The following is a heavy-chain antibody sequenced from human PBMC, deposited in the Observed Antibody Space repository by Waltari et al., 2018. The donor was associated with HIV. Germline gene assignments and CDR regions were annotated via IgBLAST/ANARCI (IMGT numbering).Heavy chain of an antibody. J-gene: IGHJ3*02. CDR1: GLPFRSSA. CDR3: ASQQRGYDAFDI. CDR2: ISSSGSTL. V-gene: IGHV3-48*03. Sequence: EVQLVESAVGCVQPGGSLSLFCAGWGLPFRSSALKVVRQAPEKGLEWVSYISSSGSTLYYSDSVKVRFTISRDNAKNSLYLQMNSLRAEDTAVYYCASQQRGYDAFDIWGQGTMVTVSS. D-gene: IGHD3-3*01.